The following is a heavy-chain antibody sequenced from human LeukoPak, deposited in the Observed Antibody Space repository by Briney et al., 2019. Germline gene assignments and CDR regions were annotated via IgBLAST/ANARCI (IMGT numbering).Heavy chain of an antibody. J-gene: IGHJ6*03. V-gene: IGHV4-59*01. CDR1: GGSISSYY. Sequence: SETLSLTCTVSGGSISSYYWSWIRQPPGKGLEWIGYIYYSGSTNYNPSLKSRVTISVDTSKNQFSLKLSSVTAADTAVYYCARDARGRCSGGSCYWGSDYYYMDVWGKGTTVTVSS. D-gene: IGHD2-15*01. CDR3: ARDARGRCSGGSCYWGSDYYYMDV. CDR2: IYYSGST.